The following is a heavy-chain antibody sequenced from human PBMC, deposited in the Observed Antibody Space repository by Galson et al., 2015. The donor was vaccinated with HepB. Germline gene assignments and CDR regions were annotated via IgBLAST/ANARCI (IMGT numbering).Heavy chain of an antibody. CDR1: GFTFSDFA. Sequence: SLRLSCAASGFTFSDFAMVWVRQAPGVGLEWVSTCGSGNIKYYADSVKGRFTISRDNSRNTLCLQMDSLRAEDTAVYYCAKWRLSERWFDPWGQGTLVTVSS. D-gene: IGHD2/OR15-2a*01. V-gene: IGHV3-23*01. J-gene: IGHJ5*02. CDR2: CGSGNIK. CDR3: AKWRLSERWFDP.